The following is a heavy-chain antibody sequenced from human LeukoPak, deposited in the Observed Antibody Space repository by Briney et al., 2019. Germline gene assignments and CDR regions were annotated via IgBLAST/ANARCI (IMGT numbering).Heavy chain of an antibody. V-gene: IGHV4-39*07. J-gene: IGHJ6*03. Sequence: SETLSLTCTVSGGSISSSSYYWGWIRQPPGKGLEWIGSIYYSGSTYYNPSLKSRVTISVDTSKNQFSLKLSSVTAADTAVYYCAREDSGSYYNFYYFYMDVWGKGTTVTISS. D-gene: IGHD3-10*01. CDR3: AREDSGSYYNFYYFYMDV. CDR1: GGSISSSSYY. CDR2: IYYSGST.